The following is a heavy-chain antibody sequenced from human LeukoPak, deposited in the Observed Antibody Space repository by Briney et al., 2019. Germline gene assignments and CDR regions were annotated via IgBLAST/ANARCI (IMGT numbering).Heavy chain of an antibody. CDR2: INHSGST. J-gene: IGHJ4*02. D-gene: IGHD3-9*01. V-gene: IGHV4-34*01. Sequence: SETLSLTCAVYGGSFSSYYWSWIRQPPGKGLEWIGEINHSGSTNNNPSLKSRVTISVDTSKNQFSLKLSSVTAADTAVYYCARQGGPQYYDILTGYYTEYYFDYWGQGTLVTVSS. CDR3: ARQGGPQYYDILTGYYTEYYFDY. CDR1: GGSFSSYY.